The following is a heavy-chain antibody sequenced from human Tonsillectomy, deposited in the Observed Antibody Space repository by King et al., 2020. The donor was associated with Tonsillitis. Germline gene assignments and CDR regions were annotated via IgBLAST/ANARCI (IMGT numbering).Heavy chain of an antibody. CDR2: IYPGDSDT. CDR1: GYRFTSYW. J-gene: IGHJ3*02. D-gene: IGHD3-22*01. V-gene: IGHV5-51*01. CDR3: ARYDSTGAGTFDI. Sequence: QLVQSGAEVKKPGESLKLSCKGSGYRFTSYWIGWVRQMPGKGLEWMGIIYPGDSDTRYSPSFQGQVTMSADKSISTAYLQGSSLKASDTAMFYCARYDSTGAGTFDIWGQGTMVTVSS.